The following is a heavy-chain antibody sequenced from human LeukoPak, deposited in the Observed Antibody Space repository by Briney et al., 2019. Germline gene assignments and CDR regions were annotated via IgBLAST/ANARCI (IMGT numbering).Heavy chain of an antibody. V-gene: IGHV4-34*01. CDR3: ARVGTGGYYYYYMDV. D-gene: IGHD2-8*02. CDR1: GGSFSGYY. CDR2: INHSGST. Sequence: SETLSLTCAVYGGSFSGYYWGWIRQPPGKGLEWIGEINHSGSTNYNPSLKSRVTISVDTSKNQFSLKLSSVTAADTAVYYCARVGTGGYYYYYMDVWGKGTTVTVSS. J-gene: IGHJ6*03.